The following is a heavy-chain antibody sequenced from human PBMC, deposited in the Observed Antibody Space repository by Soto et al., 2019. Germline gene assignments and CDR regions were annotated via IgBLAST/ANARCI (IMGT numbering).Heavy chain of an antibody. Sequence: EAQLVESGGGLIQPGGSLRLSCAASGFTVSDNYITWVRQAPGKGLEWVSLLYSGGRIYYADSVKGRFTISRDTSKTTLYLQMNSLRTEDTAVYYCARSDGDYAYALNVWGQGTTVTVSS. J-gene: IGHJ6*02. V-gene: IGHV3-53*01. D-gene: IGHD3-16*01. CDR3: ARSDGDYAYALNV. CDR1: GFTVSDNY. CDR2: LYSGGRI.